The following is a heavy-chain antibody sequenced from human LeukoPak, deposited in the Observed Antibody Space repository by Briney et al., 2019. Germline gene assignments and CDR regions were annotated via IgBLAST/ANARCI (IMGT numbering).Heavy chain of an antibody. Sequence: GESLKISCKGSAYSFTSHWIRWVRQMPGKVLEWMGIIYPADSDTRYSPSFQGQVTFSADKSIRTAYLQWSSLRASDIGIYYCARVPRGVAATAGFDYWGQGTLVTVSS. V-gene: IGHV5-51*01. CDR1: AYSFTSHW. CDR2: IYPADSDT. D-gene: IGHD3-10*01. J-gene: IGHJ4*02. CDR3: ARVPRGVAATAGFDY.